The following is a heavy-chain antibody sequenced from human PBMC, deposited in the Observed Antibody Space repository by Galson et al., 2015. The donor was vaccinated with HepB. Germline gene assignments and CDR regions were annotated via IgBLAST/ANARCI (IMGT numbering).Heavy chain of an antibody. CDR3: ARRRAVTTSQEFDY. CDR2: IYYSGST. Sequence: SETLSLTCTVSGGSISSYYWSWMRQPPGKGLEWVGYIYYSGSTNYNPSLKSRVTISVDTSKNQFSLKLSSVTAADTAMYYCARRRAVTTSQEFDYWGQGTLVTVSS. D-gene: IGHD4-11*01. CDR1: GGSISSYY. J-gene: IGHJ4*02. V-gene: IGHV4-59*08.